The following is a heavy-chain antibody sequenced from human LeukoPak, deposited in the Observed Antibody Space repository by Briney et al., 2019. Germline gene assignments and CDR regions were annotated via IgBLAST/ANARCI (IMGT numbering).Heavy chain of an antibody. J-gene: IGHJ5*02. CDR2: ISWNSGSI. CDR1: GFTLDDYA. D-gene: IGHD1-26*01. V-gene: IGHV3-9*01. Sequence: GGSLRLSCAASGFTLDDYAMHWVRQAPGKGLEWVSGISWNSGSIGYADSVKGRFTISRDNAKNSLYLQMNSLRAEDTALYYCAKGEMGEFDPWGQGTLVTVSS. CDR3: AKGEMGEFDP.